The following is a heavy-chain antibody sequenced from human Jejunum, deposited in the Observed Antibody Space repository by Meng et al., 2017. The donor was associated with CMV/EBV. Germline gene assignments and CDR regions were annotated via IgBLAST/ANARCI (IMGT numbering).Heavy chain of an antibody. J-gene: IGHJ4*02. D-gene: IGHD4-23*01. CDR2: IYHSGSP. V-gene: IGHV4-38-2*01. CDR1: CYSLTSGYY. CDR3: ASTDGNEYFDY. Sequence: CPFSCYSLTSGYYWGWTRQPPGTGLEWIGSIYHSGSPYSNPSLTSRVTISVDTSKNQFSLKLSSVTAADTAVYYCASTDGNEYFDYWGQGTLVTVSS.